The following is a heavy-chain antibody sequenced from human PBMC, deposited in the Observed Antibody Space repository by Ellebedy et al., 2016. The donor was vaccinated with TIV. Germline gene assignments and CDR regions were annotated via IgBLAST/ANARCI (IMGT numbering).Heavy chain of an antibody. J-gene: IGHJ4*02. V-gene: IGHV3-11*06. CDR2: ISSSSSYI. Sequence: GESLKISXAASGFTFSDYYMSWIRQAPGKGLEWVSYISSSSSYIYYADSVKGRFTISRDNAKNSLYLQMNSLRAEDTAVYYCAKGSSILWFGDYWGQGTLVTVSS. CDR1: GFTFSDYY. CDR3: AKGSSILWFGDY. D-gene: IGHD3-10*01.